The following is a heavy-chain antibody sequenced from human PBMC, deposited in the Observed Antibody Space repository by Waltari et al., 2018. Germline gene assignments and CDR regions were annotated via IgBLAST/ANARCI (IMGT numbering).Heavy chain of an antibody. CDR1: GFTFSDSW. J-gene: IGHJ6*02. D-gene: IGHD3-10*01. V-gene: IGHV3-7*03. CDR3: ARDKSGSMDV. CDR2: IGQDGREK. Sequence: EVQLVESGGGLVQPGESLRLSCTTSGFTFSDSWMSWGRQAPGKGLEWLANIGQDGREKYYVDSVRGRFTVSRDNAKNSLYLQMNSLRTEDTAVYFCARDKSGSMDVWGQGTTVTVSS.